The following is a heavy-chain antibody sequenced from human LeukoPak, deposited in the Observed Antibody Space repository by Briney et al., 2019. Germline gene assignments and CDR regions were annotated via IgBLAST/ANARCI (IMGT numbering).Heavy chain of an antibody. CDR2: IYYSGST. CDR1: GGSISSSSYY. D-gene: IGHD2-21*02. J-gene: IGHJ4*02. Sequence: SSETLSLTCTVSGGSISSSSYYWGWIRQPPGKGLEWIGSIYYSGSTYYNPSLKSRVTISVDTSKNQFSLKLSSVTAADTAVYYCARFEAYCGGDCQYPPVGFDYWGQGTLVTVSS. CDR3: ARFEAYCGGDCQYPPVGFDY. V-gene: IGHV4-39*07.